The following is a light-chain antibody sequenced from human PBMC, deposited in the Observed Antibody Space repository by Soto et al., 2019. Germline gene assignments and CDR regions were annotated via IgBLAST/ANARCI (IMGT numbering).Light chain of an antibody. Sequence: DIVMTQSPLSLPVTPGEPASISCRSSQSLLHTNGKKYMDWYLQKPGQSPQLLIYLGSNRASGVPDRFSGSGSGTDFSLKISRVEAEDVGFYYCMQAQQIPRTFGQGTKVDIK. J-gene: IGKJ1*01. V-gene: IGKV2-28*01. CDR3: MQAQQIPRT. CDR1: QSLLHTNGKKY. CDR2: LGS.